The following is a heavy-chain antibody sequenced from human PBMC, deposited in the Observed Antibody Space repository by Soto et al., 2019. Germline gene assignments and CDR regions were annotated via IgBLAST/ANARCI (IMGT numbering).Heavy chain of an antibody. Sequence: SVKVSFKASGYTFTGHYIHWVRQAPEQGPEWMGEIGPESGATRYAEKFQGRVTMTLDTSITTVYMELKNLSPDDTAVYYCGRGRSGQIVVFYWGQGTQVTVYS. CDR3: GRGRSGQIVVFY. CDR1: GYTFTGHY. V-gene: IGHV1-2*02. CDR2: IGPESGAT. J-gene: IGHJ4*02. D-gene: IGHD1-26*01.